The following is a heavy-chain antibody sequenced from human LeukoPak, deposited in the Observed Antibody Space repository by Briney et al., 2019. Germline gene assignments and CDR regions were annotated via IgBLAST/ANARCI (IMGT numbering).Heavy chain of an antibody. CDR3: ARVHNTVH. D-gene: IGHD4-11*01. J-gene: IGHJ4*02. Sequence: PGGSLRLSCAASGFSLSDYYVNWLRQVPGKWLEWVSYIKSGSTIIFYADSVKGRFSVSRDNANNSVHLQMTNLRDDDTAVYYCARVHNTVHWGQGVQVTVSS. CDR1: GFSLSDYY. CDR2: IKSGSTII. V-gene: IGHV3-11*04.